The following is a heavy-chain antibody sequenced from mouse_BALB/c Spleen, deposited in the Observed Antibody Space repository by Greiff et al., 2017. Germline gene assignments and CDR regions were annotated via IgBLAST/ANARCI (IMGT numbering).Heavy chain of an antibody. CDR3: AREKLARGYFDV. CDR2: IDPENGNT. Sequence: VQLQQSGAEFVRPGALVKLSCKASGFNIKDYYMHWVKQRPEQGLEWIGWIDPENGNTIYDPKFQGKASITADTSSNTAYLQLSSLTSEDTAVYYCAREKLARGYFDVWGAGTTVTVSS. J-gene: IGHJ1*01. V-gene: IGHV14-1*02. CDR1: GFNIKDYY. D-gene: IGHD6-1*01.